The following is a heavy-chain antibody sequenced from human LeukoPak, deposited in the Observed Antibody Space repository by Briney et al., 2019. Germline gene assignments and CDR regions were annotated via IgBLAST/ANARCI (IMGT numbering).Heavy chain of an antibody. CDR2: ISSSSSYI. Sequence: PGGSLRLSCAASGFTFSSYSMNWVRQAPGKGLEWASSISSSSSYIYYADSVKGRFTISRDNAKNSLYLQMNSLRAEDTAVYYCARDAYSNYWQRSHYGMDVWGQGTTVTVSS. CDR3: ARDAYSNYWQRSHYGMDV. D-gene: IGHD4-11*01. J-gene: IGHJ6*02. V-gene: IGHV3-21*01. CDR1: GFTFSSYS.